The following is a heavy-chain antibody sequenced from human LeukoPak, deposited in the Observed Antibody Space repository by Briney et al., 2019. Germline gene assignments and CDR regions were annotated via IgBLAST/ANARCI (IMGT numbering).Heavy chain of an antibody. CDR3: TTGYHSGSDFDY. Sequence: PGGSLRLSCAASGFTFSNAWMSRVRQAPGKGLEWVGRIKSKTDGGTTDYAAPVKGRFTISRDDSKNTLYLQMNSLKTEDTAVYYCTTGYHSGSDFDYWGQGTLVTVSS. V-gene: IGHV3-15*01. CDR1: GFTFSNAW. CDR2: IKSKTDGGTT. D-gene: IGHD1-26*01. J-gene: IGHJ4*02.